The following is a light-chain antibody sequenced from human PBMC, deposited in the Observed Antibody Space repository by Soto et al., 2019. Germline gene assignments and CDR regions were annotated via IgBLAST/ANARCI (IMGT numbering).Light chain of an antibody. CDR1: TSNIGADYD. CDR2: GNT. Sequence: QSLLGQPPTVSWAPGQRVTISCSGTTSNIGADYDVQWYRQLPGTAPKLLIHGNTNRPSGVPDRFSGSKSGTSASLAITGLHSEDEGDYYCQSYDSGLRGHVFGSGTKVTAL. V-gene: IGLV1-40*01. J-gene: IGLJ1*01. CDR3: QSYDSGLRGHV.